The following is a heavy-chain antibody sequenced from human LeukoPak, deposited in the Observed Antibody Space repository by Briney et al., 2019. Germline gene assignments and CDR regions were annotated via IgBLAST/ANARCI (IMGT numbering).Heavy chain of an antibody. J-gene: IGHJ4*02. D-gene: IGHD6-19*01. V-gene: IGHV3-23*01. CDR3: AKDPRFGGWSYFDY. CDR1: GFTFSSYA. Sequence: GGSLRLSCAASGFTFSSYAMSWVRQAPGKGLEWVSAISGSGGSTYYADSVKGRFTISRDNSKDTLYLQMNSLRAEDTAVYYCAKDPRFGGWSYFDYWGQGTLVTVSS. CDR2: ISGSGGST.